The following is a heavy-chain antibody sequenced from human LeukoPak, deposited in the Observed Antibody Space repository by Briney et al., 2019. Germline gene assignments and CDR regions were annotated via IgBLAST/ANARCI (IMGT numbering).Heavy chain of an antibody. Sequence: ASVKVSCKASGGTFSSYAISWVRQAPGQGLEWMGWINPNSGGTNYAQKFQGRVTMTRDTSISTAYMELSRLRSDDTAVYYCARVGGRYNWFDPWGQGTLVTVSS. CDR1: GGTFSSYA. V-gene: IGHV1-2*02. CDR3: ARVGGRYNWFDP. J-gene: IGHJ5*02. CDR2: INPNSGGT. D-gene: IGHD1-26*01.